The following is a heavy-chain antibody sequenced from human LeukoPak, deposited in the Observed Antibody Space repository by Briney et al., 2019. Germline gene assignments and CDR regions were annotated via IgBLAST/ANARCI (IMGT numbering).Heavy chain of an antibody. J-gene: IGHJ4*02. CDR3: AKDRGGSRPRVLIDY. D-gene: IGHD2-15*01. Sequence: PGGTLRLSCAASGFTFSSYGMSWVRQAPGKGLEWVSAISGSGGSTYYADSVKGRFTISRDNSKNTLYLQMNSLRAEDTAVYYCAKDRGGSRPRVLIDYWGQGTLVTVSS. CDR1: GFTFSSYG. CDR2: ISGSGGST. V-gene: IGHV3-23*01.